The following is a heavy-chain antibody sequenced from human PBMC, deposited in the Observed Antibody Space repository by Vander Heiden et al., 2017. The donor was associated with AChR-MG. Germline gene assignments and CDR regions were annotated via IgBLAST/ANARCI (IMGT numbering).Heavy chain of an antibody. Sequence: EVQLVESGGGLVQPGGSLRLSCSASGFTFSSYAMHWVRQAPGKGLEYVSAISSNGGSTYDADSVKGRFTISRDNSKNTLYLKMRSLRAEDTAVYYGGGLDYYGSGSWGQGTLVTVSS. J-gene: IGHJ4*02. CDR3: GGLDYYGSGS. CDR2: ISSNGGST. V-gene: IGHV3-64D*06. D-gene: IGHD3-10*01. CDR1: GFTFSSYA.